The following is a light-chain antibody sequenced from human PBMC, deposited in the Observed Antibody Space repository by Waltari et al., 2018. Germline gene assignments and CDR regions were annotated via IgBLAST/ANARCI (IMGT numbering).Light chain of an antibody. J-gene: IGLJ3*02. Sequence: QSVLTQPPSASGTPGQRVTITCSGSRYNIGTNYVYWYQQLPGTAPKPLIYKNDQRPSGVPDRFSGSKSGTSASLAISGHRSEDESTYYCAAWDDSRGVFGGGTKLTVL. CDR2: KND. V-gene: IGLV1-47*01. CDR3: AAWDDSRGV. CDR1: RYNIGTNY.